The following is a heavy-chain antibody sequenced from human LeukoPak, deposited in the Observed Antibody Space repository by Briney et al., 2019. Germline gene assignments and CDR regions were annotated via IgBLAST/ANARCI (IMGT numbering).Heavy chain of an antibody. V-gene: IGHV4-59*01. CDR1: GGSISSYY. CDR3: ARGAAGYSYG. J-gene: IGHJ4*02. D-gene: IGHD5-18*01. Sequence: SETLSLACTVSGGSISSYYWSWGRQPPGKGLERIGHIYYSGSTNDNPSLKSRVTISIDTSKNQFSLRLSSVTAADTAVYYCARGAAGYSYGWGQGTLDTVSS. CDR2: IYYSGST.